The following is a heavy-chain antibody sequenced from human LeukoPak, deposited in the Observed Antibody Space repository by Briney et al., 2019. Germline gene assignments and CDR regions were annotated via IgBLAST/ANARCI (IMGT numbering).Heavy chain of an antibody. V-gene: IGHV4-38-2*02. Sequence: PSETLSLTCTVSGFSINTVYYWSWIRQPPGMAPEWIGSVFRTGNAYYNSSLKSRVTISVDASKNQFPLTLHSMTAADTAVYYCARARLPHGVTIHYWGQGILVAVSS. J-gene: IGHJ4*02. CDR1: GFSINTVYY. CDR3: ARARLPHGVTIHY. D-gene: IGHD2-21*02. CDR2: VFRTGNA.